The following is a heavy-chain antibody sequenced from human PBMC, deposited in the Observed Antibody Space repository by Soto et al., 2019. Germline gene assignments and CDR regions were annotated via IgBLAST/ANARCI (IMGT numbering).Heavy chain of an antibody. J-gene: IGHJ6*02. V-gene: IGHV4-59*12. Sequence: SETLSLTCTVSDGSISSYYWSWIRQPPGKGLEWIGYIYYSGSTNYNPSLKSRVTISVDTSKTQFSLILSSVTAAATAVFYCAREVNNYYGMDVWGQGTTVTVSS. CDR3: AREVNNYYGMDV. CDR2: IYYSGST. CDR1: DGSISSYY.